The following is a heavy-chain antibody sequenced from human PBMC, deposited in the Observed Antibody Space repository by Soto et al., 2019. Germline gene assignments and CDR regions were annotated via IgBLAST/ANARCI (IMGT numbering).Heavy chain of an antibody. D-gene: IGHD3-9*01. CDR3: VRDRFAYFEPPASDY. V-gene: IGHV1-18*01. J-gene: IGHJ4*02. CDR1: SYTFINFG. CDR2: ITTFNGKT. Sequence: ASVKVSCKASSYTFINFGISWVRQAPGQGLEWMGWITTFNGKTNYAQKFQGRITITADTSTSTAYMELRSLISDDTAVYYCVRDRFAYFEPPASDYWGQGTLVTVSS.